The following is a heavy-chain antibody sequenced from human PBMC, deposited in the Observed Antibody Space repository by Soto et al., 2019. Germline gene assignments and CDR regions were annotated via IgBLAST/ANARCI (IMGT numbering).Heavy chain of an antibody. CDR3: ARSRRTTVVTPLDY. J-gene: IGHJ4*02. Sequence: QVQLVESGGGVVQPGRSLRLSCAASGFTFSSYGMHWVRQAPGKGLEWVAVIWYDGSNKYYADSVKGRFTISRDNSKNTLYLQMNSLRAEDTAVYYCARSRRTTVVTPLDYWGQGTLVTVSS. V-gene: IGHV3-33*01. D-gene: IGHD4-17*01. CDR2: IWYDGSNK. CDR1: GFTFSSYG.